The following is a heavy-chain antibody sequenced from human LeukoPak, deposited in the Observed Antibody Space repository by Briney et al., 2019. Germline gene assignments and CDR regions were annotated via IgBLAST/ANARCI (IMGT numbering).Heavy chain of an antibody. J-gene: IGHJ4*02. CDR3: ARDQRSLGDYYFDY. CDR1: GGTFSSYA. V-gene: IGHV1-69*05. Sequence: ASVKVSCKASGGTFSSYAISWVRQAPGQGLEWMGGIIPIFGTANYAQKFQGRVTTTTDESTSTAYMELSSLRSEDTAVYYCARDQRSLGDYYFDYWGQGTLVTVSS. CDR2: IIPIFGTA. D-gene: IGHD1-26*01.